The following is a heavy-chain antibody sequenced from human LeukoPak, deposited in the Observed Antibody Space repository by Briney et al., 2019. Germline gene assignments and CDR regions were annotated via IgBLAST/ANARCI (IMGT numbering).Heavy chain of an antibody. Sequence: GGSLRLSCAASRFTFSDHYMDWVRQAPGKGLEYVSGISRNGGSTYYADSVKGRFTISRDNSKNTLYLQMSSLRAEDTAVYYCVKESGFMVAPNSAFDIWGQGTMVTVSS. D-gene: IGHD4/OR15-4a*01. J-gene: IGHJ3*02. CDR1: RFTFSDHY. CDR2: ISRNGGST. CDR3: VKESGFMVAPNSAFDI. V-gene: IGHV3-64D*06.